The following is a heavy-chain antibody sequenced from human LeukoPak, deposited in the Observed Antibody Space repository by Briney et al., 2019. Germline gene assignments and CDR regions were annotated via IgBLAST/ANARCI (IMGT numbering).Heavy chain of an antibody. CDR1: GFTFSSYA. CDR3: ARGQLRLSN. V-gene: IGHV4-34*01. Sequence: PGGSLRLSCAASGFTFSSYAMSWIRQPPGKGLEWIGEINHSGSTDYNPSLKSRVTISADTSKNQFSLKLNSVTAADTAVYYCARGQLRLSNWGQGSLVIVSS. D-gene: IGHD6-25*01. CDR2: INHSGST. J-gene: IGHJ4*02.